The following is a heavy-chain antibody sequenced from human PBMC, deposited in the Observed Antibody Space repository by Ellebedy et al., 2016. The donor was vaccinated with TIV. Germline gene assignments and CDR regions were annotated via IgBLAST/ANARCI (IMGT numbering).Heavy chain of an antibody. V-gene: IGHV4-59*08. CDR1: DDSISSYY. Sequence: SETLSLTCSVSDDSISSYYWSWIRQPPGKGLEWIGYIYDTGTTDYKPSLKSRVSISTDTSKNYFSLKLRSVTAADTAVYYCARYIVVPTPGFEYWGQGILVSVSS. D-gene: IGHD1-26*01. CDR3: ARYIVVPTPGFEY. CDR2: IYDTGTT. J-gene: IGHJ4*02.